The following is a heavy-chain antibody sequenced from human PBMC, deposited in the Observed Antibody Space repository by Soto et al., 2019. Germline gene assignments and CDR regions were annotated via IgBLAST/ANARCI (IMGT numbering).Heavy chain of an antibody. CDR3: ARDRCGIRYPYSSSLAPTQSPFDP. CDR1: GYTFTSYG. CDR2: ISAYNGNT. Sequence: AASVKVSCKASGYTFTSYGISWVRQAPGQGLEWMGWISAYNGNTNYAQKLQGRVTMTTDTSTSTAYMELRSLRSDDTAVYYCARDRCGIRYPYSSSLAPTQSPFDPWGQGTLVTVSS. D-gene: IGHD6-13*01. J-gene: IGHJ5*02. V-gene: IGHV1-18*01.